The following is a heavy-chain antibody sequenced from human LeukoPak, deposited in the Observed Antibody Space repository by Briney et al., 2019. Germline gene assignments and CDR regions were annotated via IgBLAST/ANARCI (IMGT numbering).Heavy chain of an antibody. CDR2: INHSGST. V-gene: IGHV4-34*01. D-gene: IGHD5-12*01. CDR3: ARARGYIVVDY. J-gene: IGHJ4*02. Sequence: SETLSLTCAVYGGSFSGYYWSWIRQPPGKGLEWIGEINHSGSTNYNPSLQSRVTISVDTSKNQFSLKLSSVTAADTAVYYCARARGYIVVDYWGQGTLVTVSS. CDR1: GGSFSGYY.